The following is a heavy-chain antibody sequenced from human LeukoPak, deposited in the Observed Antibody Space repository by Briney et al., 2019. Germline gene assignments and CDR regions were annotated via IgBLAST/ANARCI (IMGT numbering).Heavy chain of an antibody. CDR1: GGSFSGYY. CDR2: INHSGST. Sequence: TSETLSLTCAVYGGSFSGYYWSWIRQPPGKGLEWIGEINHSGSTNYNPSLKSRVTISVETSKNQFSLKLSSVTAADTAVYYCARGYIVVVYYFDYWGQGNLVTVSS. CDR3: ARGYIVVVYYFDY. D-gene: IGHD2-21*01. V-gene: IGHV4-34*01. J-gene: IGHJ4*02.